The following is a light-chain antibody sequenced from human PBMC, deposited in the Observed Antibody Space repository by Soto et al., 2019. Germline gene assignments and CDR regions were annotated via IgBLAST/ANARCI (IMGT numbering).Light chain of an antibody. CDR2: DNN. J-gene: IGLJ7*01. CDR1: NSNIGNNY. V-gene: IGLV1-51*01. CDR3: GTWDNSLTAV. Sequence: QSVLTQPPSVSAAPGQKVTISCSGSNSNIGNNYVSWYRQVPGTAPQVVIYDNNRRPSGIPDRFSGSKSGSSATLDITGRQSGDEADYYCGTWDNSLTAVFGGGTQLTVL.